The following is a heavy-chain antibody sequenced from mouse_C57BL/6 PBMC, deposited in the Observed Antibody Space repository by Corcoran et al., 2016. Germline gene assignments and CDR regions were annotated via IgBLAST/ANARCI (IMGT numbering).Heavy chain of an antibody. J-gene: IGHJ3*01. Sequence: EVQLQQSVAELVRPGASVKLSCTASGFNIKNTYMHWVKQRPEQGLEWIGRLDPANGNTKYAPKFQGKATITGDTSSNTAYLLLSILTSEDSAIYYCAPLDDFVYWGQATLVTVSA. CDR1: GFNIKNTY. CDR3: APLDDFVY. D-gene: IGHD2-3*01. V-gene: IGHV14-3*01. CDR2: LDPANGNT.